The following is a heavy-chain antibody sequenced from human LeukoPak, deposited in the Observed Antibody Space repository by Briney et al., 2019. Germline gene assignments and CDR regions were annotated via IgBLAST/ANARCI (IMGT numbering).Heavy chain of an antibody. J-gene: IGHJ5*02. CDR2: IIPIFGIA. D-gene: IGHD2-2*01. CDR1: GGTFSSYA. CDR3: AREGRESGDIVVVPAAIWFDP. Sequence: ASVKVSCKASGGTFSSYAISWVRQAPGQGLEWMGRIIPIFGIANYAQKFQGRVTITADKSTSTAYMELSSLRSEDTAAYYCAREGRESGDIVVVPAAIWFDPWGQGTLVTVSS. V-gene: IGHV1-69*04.